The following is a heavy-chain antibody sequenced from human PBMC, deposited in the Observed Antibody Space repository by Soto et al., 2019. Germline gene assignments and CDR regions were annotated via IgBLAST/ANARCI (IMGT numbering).Heavy chain of an antibody. CDR1: GYTFTYYY. CDR2: INPSTGST. V-gene: IGHV1-46*04. J-gene: IGHJ4*02. D-gene: IGHD3-22*01. Sequence: ASVKVSCKASGYTFTYYYIHWVRQAPGQGLEWMGVINPSTGSTYYADSVKGRFTISRDNPKSTLYLQMNSLRAEDTAVYYCARGPSTRNDKFDYWGQGTLVTVSS. CDR3: ARGPSTRNDKFDY.